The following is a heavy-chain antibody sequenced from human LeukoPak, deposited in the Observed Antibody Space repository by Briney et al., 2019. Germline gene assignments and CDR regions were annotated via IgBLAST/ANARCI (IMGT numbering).Heavy chain of an antibody. V-gene: IGHV4-34*01. CDR3: ARWNVSYDSSGYYVDY. CDR1: GGSISSYY. CDR2: INHSGST. D-gene: IGHD3-22*01. Sequence: SSETLSLTCTVSGGSISSYYWSWIRQPPGKGLEWIGEINHSGSTNYNPSLKSRVTISVDTSKNQFSLKLSSVTAADTAVYYCARWNVSYDSSGYYVDYWGQGTLVTVSS. J-gene: IGHJ4*02.